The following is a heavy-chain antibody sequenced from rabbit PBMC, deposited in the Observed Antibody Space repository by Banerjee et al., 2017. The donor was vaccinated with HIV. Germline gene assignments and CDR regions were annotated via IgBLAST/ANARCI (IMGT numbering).Heavy chain of an antibody. CDR2: INTSSGNT. V-gene: IGHV1S40*01. J-gene: IGHJ4*01. CDR3: ARDPAGREDFNL. D-gene: IGHD4-2*01. Sequence: QSLEESGGDLVKPGASLTLTCKASGIDFSSYYDMCWVRQPPGKGLEWIACINTSSGNTVYAGWAKGRFTISKTSWTTVTLQMTSLSAADTATYFCARDPAGREDFNLWGQGTLVTVS. CDR1: GIDFSSYYD.